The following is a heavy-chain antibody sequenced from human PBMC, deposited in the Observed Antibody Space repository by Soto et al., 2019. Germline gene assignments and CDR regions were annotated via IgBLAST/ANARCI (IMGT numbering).Heavy chain of an antibody. Sequence: GGSLRLSCAASGFSVSGSYMGWVRQAPGKGLEWVSVIYRGGGTYYVDSVKGRFTISRDNSENTLYLQMNSLRADDTAVYYCVKGAWLDYWGQGTLVTVS. CDR2: IYRGGGT. CDR3: VKGAWLDY. CDR1: GFSVSGSY. J-gene: IGHJ4*02. V-gene: IGHV3-53*01.